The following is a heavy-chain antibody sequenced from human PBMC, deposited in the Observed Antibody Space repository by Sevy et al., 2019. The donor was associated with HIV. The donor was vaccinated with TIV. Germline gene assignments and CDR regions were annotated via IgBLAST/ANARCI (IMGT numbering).Heavy chain of an antibody. Sequence: GGSLRLSCAASGFTFDEFAMHWVRQVPGKGLEWVSGINWDSGAIGYADSVKGRFTTSRDNAKKSLYLQMNSLRGEDTALYYCAKDRSYSYGRGMDVWGQGTTVTVSS. J-gene: IGHJ6*02. CDR2: INWDSGAI. CDR1: GFTFDEFA. D-gene: IGHD3-10*01. CDR3: AKDRSYSYGRGMDV. V-gene: IGHV3-9*01.